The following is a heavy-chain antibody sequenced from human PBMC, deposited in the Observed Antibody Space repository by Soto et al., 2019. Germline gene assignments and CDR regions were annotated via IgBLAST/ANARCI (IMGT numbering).Heavy chain of an antibody. Sequence: EVHLVESGGGLMKPGESLRLSCAASGFTFSSAWFNWVRQAPGKGLEWVGRIKSQNDGGTTDYAAPVRDRFTISKDDSINTLYLQMNSLQTEDTVVYFCTADLPAFIPQVDSWGQGTLVTVSS. V-gene: IGHV3-15*07. CDR1: GFTFSSAW. CDR2: IKSQNDGGTT. CDR3: TADLPAFIPQVDS. D-gene: IGHD3-3*02. J-gene: IGHJ4*02.